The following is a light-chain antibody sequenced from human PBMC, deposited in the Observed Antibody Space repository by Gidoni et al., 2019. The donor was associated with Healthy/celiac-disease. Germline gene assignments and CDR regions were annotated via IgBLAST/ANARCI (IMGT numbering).Light chain of an antibody. CDR1: SSDVGSYNL. J-gene: IGLJ2*01. CDR2: EGS. Sequence: QSALTQPASVSVSPGQSITISCTGTSSDVGSYNLVSWYPQHPGKAPKLMIYEGSKRPSGGSNRFSGSKSGNKAALTISGLQAEDEAEYYCCSYAGSSTVVFGGGTKLTVL. CDR3: CSYAGSSTVV. V-gene: IGLV2-23*01.